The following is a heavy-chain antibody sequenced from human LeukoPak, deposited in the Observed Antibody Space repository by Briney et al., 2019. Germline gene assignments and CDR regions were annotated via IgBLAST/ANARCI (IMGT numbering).Heavy chain of an antibody. J-gene: IGHJ4*02. CDR2: ISASGGGT. V-gene: IGHV3-23*01. CDR1: GFTFGSYV. CDR3: ATPTQFDY. Sequence: PGGSLRLSCAASGFTFGSYVMSWVRQAPGKGLEWVSTISASGGGTYYADSVKGRFTISRDNSKNTLYLQMNSLRAEDTAVYYCATPTQFDYWGQGTLVTVSS.